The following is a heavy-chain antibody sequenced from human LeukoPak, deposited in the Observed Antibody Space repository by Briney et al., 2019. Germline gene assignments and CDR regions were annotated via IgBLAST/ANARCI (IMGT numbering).Heavy chain of an antibody. CDR3: ARGDYESSGYYLFY. J-gene: IGHJ4*02. V-gene: IGHV1-69*13. Sequence: SVKVSCKASGYTFTGYYMHWVRQAPGQGLEWMGGIIPIFGTANYAQKFQGRVTITADESTSTAYMELSSLRSEDTAVYYCARGDYESSGYYLFYWGQGTLVTISS. D-gene: IGHD3-22*01. CDR2: IIPIFGTA. CDR1: GYTFTGYY.